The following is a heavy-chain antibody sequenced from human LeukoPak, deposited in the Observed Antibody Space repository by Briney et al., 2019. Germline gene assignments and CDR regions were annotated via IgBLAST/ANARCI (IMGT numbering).Heavy chain of an antibody. V-gene: IGHV3-33*06. CDR3: AKTRWELLPEGLLDY. Sequence: GRSLRLSCAASGFTFSSYGMHWVRQAPGKELEWVAVIWYDGSNKYYADSVKGRFTISRDNSKNTLYLQMNSLRAEDTAVYYCAKTRWELLPEGLLDYWGQGTLVTVSS. D-gene: IGHD1-26*01. J-gene: IGHJ4*02. CDR1: GFTFSSYG. CDR2: IWYDGSNK.